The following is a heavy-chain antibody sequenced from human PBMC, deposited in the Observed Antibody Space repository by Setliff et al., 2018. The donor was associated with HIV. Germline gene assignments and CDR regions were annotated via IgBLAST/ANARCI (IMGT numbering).Heavy chain of an antibody. CDR1: GFSFNAYS. CDR3: ARGRPTGYFDC. Sequence: SLRLSCTASGFSFNAYSMNWVRQAPGKGLESVASISSSGTYIYYADSVRGRFTISRDNTKNSLYLQVDSLRAEDAAVYYCARGRPTGYFDCWGQGTLVTVSS. D-gene: IGHD1-1*01. V-gene: IGHV3-21*01. J-gene: IGHJ4*02. CDR2: ISSSGTYI.